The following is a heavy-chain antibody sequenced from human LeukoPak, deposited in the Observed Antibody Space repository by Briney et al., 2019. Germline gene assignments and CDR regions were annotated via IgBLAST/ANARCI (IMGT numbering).Heavy chain of an antibody. D-gene: IGHD6-13*01. J-gene: IGHJ3*02. CDR1: RFTLSSYG. Sequence: GGSLRLSCAESRFTLSSYGMRTVRQAPGTGLEWVAVICNDGSNKYYADSVKSRFTISRDNSKNTLYLQMNSLRAEDTAVYYCARGQQQLASDAFDIWGQGTMVTVSS. CDR3: ARGQQQLASDAFDI. V-gene: IGHV3-33*01. CDR2: ICNDGSNK.